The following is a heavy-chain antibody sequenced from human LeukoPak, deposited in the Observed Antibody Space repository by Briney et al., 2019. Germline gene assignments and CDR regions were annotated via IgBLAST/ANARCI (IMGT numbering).Heavy chain of an antibody. CDR1: GFTFSSHG. V-gene: IGHV3-23*01. CDR2: ISGSGGNT. D-gene: IGHD5-12*01. J-gene: IGHJ4*02. CDR3: AKSRSGYALFDY. Sequence: GETLRLSCAASGFTFSSHGMNWVRQAPGKGLEWVSGISGSGGNTYYADSVKGRFTISRDNSKNTLYLQMNSLRAEDTAVYYCAKSRSGYALFDYWGQGTLVTVSS.